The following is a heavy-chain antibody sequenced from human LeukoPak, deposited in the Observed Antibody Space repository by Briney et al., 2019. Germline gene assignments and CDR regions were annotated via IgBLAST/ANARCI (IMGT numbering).Heavy chain of an antibody. CDR2: ISYDGSNT. D-gene: IGHD2-21*02. CDR1: GFTFSNPG. J-gene: IGHJ4*02. CDR3: AVDGSDTPLEY. V-gene: IGHV3-30*03. Sequence: GGSLRLSCAASGFTFSNPGMHWVRQAPGKGLEWVAVISYDGSNTYYADSAKGRFTISRDNSKNTLYLQMNSLRAEDTAVFYCAVDGSDTPLEYWGQGTLVTVSS.